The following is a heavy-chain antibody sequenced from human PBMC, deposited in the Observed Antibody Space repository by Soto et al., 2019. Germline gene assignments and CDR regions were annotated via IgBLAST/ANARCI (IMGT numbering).Heavy chain of an antibody. CDR1: GYTFTPYP. CDR3: AREGSSGVFDH. Sequence: ASVKVSCKASGYTFTPYPIHWVRQAPGQRLEWMGWINTGSGKTKYSQKFEGRVTITRDTSASTAYMEMTSLRSEDTAVFYCAREGSSGVFDHWGQGALVTGS. CDR2: INTGSGKT. V-gene: IGHV1-3*04. J-gene: IGHJ4*02. D-gene: IGHD3-22*01.